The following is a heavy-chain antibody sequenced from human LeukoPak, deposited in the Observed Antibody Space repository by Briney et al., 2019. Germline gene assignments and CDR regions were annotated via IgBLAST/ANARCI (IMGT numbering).Heavy chain of an antibody. Sequence: PGGSLRLSCAASGFTFSSYAMSWVRQAPGKGLEWVSAVSGSGGSTYYADSVKGRFTISRDNSKNTLYLQMNSLRAEDTAVYYCAKSYDFWSGYSSPFDYWGQGTLVTVSS. V-gene: IGHV3-23*01. CDR3: AKSYDFWSGYSSPFDY. CDR2: VSGSGGST. J-gene: IGHJ4*02. CDR1: GFTFSSYA. D-gene: IGHD3-3*01.